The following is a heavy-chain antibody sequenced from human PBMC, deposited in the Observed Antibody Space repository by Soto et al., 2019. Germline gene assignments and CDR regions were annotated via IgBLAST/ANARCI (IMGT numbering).Heavy chain of an antibody. J-gene: IGHJ2*01. D-gene: IGHD5-18*01. Sequence: QVQLVQSGAEVRKPGASVKVSCTASGYSFPNHGITWVRQAPGQGLEWMGWISLNNGDTKYAQKVQGRVTMTTDTSTSTGYMELWNLSYDDTAVYYCARVYSYGSRWFFDLWGRGTLVTVSS. CDR1: GYSFPNHG. CDR3: ARVYSYGSRWFFDL. CDR2: ISLNNGDT. V-gene: IGHV1-18*04.